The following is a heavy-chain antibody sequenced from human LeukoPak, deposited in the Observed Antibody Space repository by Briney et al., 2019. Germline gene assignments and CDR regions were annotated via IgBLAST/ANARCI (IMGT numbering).Heavy chain of an antibody. CDR1: GGTFSSYA. V-gene: IGHV1-69*01. CDR2: VIPIFGTA. Sequence: SVKVSCKASGGTFSSYAISWVRQAPGQGLEWMGGVIPIFGTANYAQKFQGRVTITADESTSTAYMELSSLRSEDTAVYYCARGPRYCSGGSCYSVAFDIWGQGTMVTVSS. CDR3: ARGPRYCSGGSCYSVAFDI. D-gene: IGHD2-15*01. J-gene: IGHJ3*02.